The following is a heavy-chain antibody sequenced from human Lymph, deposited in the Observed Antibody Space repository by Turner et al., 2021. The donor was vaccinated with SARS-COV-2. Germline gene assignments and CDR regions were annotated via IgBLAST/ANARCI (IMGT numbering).Heavy chain of an antibody. D-gene: IGHD6-19*01. CDR3: ARETKEAVAGSPWSPEYNWFDP. CDR2: IYYSGST. V-gene: IGHV4-31*03. J-gene: IGHJ5*02. Sequence: QVQLQESGPGLVKPSQTLSLTCTVSGGSISSGGYYWRWIRQHPGKGLEWIGYIYYSGSTYYNPSLKIRVTISVDTSKNQFSLKLSSVTAADTAVYYCARETKEAVAGSPWSPEYNWFDPWGQGTLVTVSS. CDR1: GGSISSGGYY.